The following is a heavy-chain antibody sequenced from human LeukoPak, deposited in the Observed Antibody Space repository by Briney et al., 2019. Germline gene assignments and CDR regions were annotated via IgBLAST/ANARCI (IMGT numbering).Heavy chain of an antibody. D-gene: IGHD5-18*01. CDR2: ISTNTGNP. J-gene: IGHJ4*02. V-gene: IGHV7-4-1*02. CDR1: GYTFTSYA. CDR3: AREAYSSAYYFDC. Sequence: ASVKVSCKTSGYTFTSYAMNWVRQAPGQGLEWMGWISTNTGNPTYAQAFTGRFVFSLDTSVSTAYLQISSLKAEDTAVYYCAREAYSSAYYFDCWGQGTLVTVSS.